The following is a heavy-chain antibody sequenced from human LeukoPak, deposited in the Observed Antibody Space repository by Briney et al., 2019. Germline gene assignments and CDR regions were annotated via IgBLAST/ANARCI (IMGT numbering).Heavy chain of an antibody. J-gene: IGHJ4*02. Sequence: SETLSLTXAVSGYSISSGYYWGWIRQPPGKGLEWIGSIYHSGSTYYNPSLKSRVTISVDTSKNQFSLKLSSVTAADTAVYYCARQGPSSSRTLYYFDYWGQGTLVTVSS. CDR1: GYSISSGYY. V-gene: IGHV4-38-2*01. CDR2: IYHSGST. CDR3: ARQGPSSSRTLYYFDY. D-gene: IGHD6-13*01.